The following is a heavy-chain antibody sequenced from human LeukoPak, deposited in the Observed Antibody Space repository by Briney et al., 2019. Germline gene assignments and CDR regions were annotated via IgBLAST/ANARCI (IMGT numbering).Heavy chain of an antibody. CDR3: TRDRNPGDGYNEFDY. CDR1: GFTFSWYD. D-gene: IGHD5-24*01. J-gene: IGHJ4*02. CDR2: TGTVGDT. V-gene: IGHV3-13*01. Sequence: PGGSLRLSCAASGFTFSWYDMHWVRQVAGKGLEWVSGTGTVGDTYYPDSVKGRFIFSRENAKNSFYLQMNNLGAGDTAVYYYTRDRNPGDGYNEFDYWGQGTLVTVSS.